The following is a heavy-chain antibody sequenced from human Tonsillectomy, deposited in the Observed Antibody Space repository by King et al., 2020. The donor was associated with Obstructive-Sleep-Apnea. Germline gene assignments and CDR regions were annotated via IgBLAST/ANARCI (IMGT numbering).Heavy chain of an antibody. D-gene: IGHD3-22*01. Sequence: QLVQSGAEVKNPGASVKVSCKASGYTFTSYGISWVRQAPGQGLEWMGWISAYNGNTNYAQKLQGRVTMTTDTSTSTAYMELRSLRSDDTAVYYCARDRVTYYYDSSGYYFGNYWGQGTLVTVSS. J-gene: IGHJ4*02. V-gene: IGHV1-18*04. CDR2: ISAYNGNT. CDR3: ARDRVTYYYDSSGYYFGNY. CDR1: GYTFTSYG.